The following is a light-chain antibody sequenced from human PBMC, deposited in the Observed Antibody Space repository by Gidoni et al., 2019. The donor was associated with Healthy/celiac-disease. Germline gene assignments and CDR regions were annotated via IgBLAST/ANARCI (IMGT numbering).Light chain of an antibody. Sequence: ETVLTQSPGTLSLSPGERATLSCRAIQSVSSSYLAWYQQKPGQATRLLIYGASSRATGIPDRLSGSGSGTDFTLTISRLEPEDFAVYYCQQYGSSPRLTFXGXTKVEIK. CDR1: QSVSSSY. J-gene: IGKJ4*01. CDR2: GAS. V-gene: IGKV3-20*01. CDR3: QQYGSSPRLT.